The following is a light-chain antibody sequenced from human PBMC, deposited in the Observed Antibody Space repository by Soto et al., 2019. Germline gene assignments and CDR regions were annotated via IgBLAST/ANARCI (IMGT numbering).Light chain of an antibody. Sequence: DIQLTQSQSFLSASVGDRVTITCRASQGISSTYLAWYQQTPGKAPKILIYAASTLQSGVPSRFSGRGSGTDFTLTISSLHPEDFATYYCQQLNSYPLTLGGGTKVDIK. CDR2: AAS. CDR3: QQLNSYPLT. V-gene: IGKV1-9*01. CDR1: QGISSTY. J-gene: IGKJ4*01.